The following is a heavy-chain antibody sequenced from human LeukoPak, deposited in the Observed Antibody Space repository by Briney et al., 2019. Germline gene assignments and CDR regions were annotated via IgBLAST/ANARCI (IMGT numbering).Heavy chain of an antibody. V-gene: IGHV3-30-3*01. J-gene: IGHJ4*02. Sequence: GGSLRLSCAASGLTFSSYAMHWVRQAPGKGLEWVAVIPYDGSNKYYADSVKGRFTISRDNSKNTLYLQMNSLRAEDTAVYYCARYTIPYYDSSGPFDYWAQGTLVTVSS. D-gene: IGHD3-22*01. CDR3: ARYTIPYYDSSGPFDY. CDR1: GLTFSSYA. CDR2: IPYDGSNK.